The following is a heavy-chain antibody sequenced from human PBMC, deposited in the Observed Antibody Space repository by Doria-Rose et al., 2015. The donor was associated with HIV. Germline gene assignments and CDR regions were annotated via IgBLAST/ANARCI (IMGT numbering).Heavy chain of an antibody. D-gene: IGHD1-1*01. CDR2: MNPNSGNT. CDR3: ARTPWRWFDP. J-gene: IGHJ5*02. V-gene: IGHV1-8*01. Sequence: YGLEWMGWMNPNSGNTGYAQKFQGRVTMTRDTSISTAYMELSSLTSEDTAVYYCARTPWRWFDPWGQGTLVTVSS.